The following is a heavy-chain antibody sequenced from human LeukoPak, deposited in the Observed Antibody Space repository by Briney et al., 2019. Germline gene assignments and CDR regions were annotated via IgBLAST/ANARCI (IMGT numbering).Heavy chain of an antibody. CDR3: ARDYYDILTGYYLLDY. J-gene: IGHJ4*02. V-gene: IGHV1-69*13. D-gene: IGHD3-9*01. CDR1: GGTFSSYA. Sequence: ASVEVSCKASGGTFSSYAISWVRQAPGQGLEWMGGIIPIFGTANYAQKFQGRVTITADESTSTAYMELSSLRSEDTAVYYCARDYYDILTGYYLLDYWGQGTLVTVSS. CDR2: IIPIFGTA.